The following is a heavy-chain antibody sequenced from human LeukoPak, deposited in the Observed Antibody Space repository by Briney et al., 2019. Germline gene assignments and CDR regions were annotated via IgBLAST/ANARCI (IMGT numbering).Heavy chain of an antibody. D-gene: IGHD1-26*01. CDR1: GYSFTNYW. CDR2: INPGDSDT. J-gene: IGHJ4*02. Sequence: GQSLKISCKGSGYSFTNYWIGWVRQMPGKGLEWMGIINPGDSDTRYRPSFQGQVTISADKSISTAHPQWSSLKASDTAMFYCARQPYSGIYSLDYWGQGTLVTVSP. CDR3: ARQPYSGIYSLDY. V-gene: IGHV5-51*01.